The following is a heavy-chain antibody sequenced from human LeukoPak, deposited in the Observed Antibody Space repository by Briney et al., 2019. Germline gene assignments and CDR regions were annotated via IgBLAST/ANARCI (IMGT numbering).Heavy chain of an antibody. J-gene: IGHJ3*02. Sequence: ASVKVSCKASGYTFTGYYMHWVRQAPGQGLEWMGWINPNSGGTNYAQKFQGWVTMTRDTSTSTAYMELSRLRSDDTAVYYCARVGGSSTSSDAFDIWGQGTMVTVSS. D-gene: IGHD2-2*01. V-gene: IGHV1-2*04. CDR3: ARVGGSSTSSDAFDI. CDR2: INPNSGGT. CDR1: GYTFTGYY.